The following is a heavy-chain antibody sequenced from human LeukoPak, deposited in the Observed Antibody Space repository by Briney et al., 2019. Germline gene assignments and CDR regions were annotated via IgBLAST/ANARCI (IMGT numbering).Heavy chain of an antibody. D-gene: IGHD1-26*01. CDR3: AREDGSYPYYYYGMDV. V-gene: IGHV1-2*02. CDR2: INPNSGGT. J-gene: IGHJ6*02. Sequence: ASVKVSCKASGYTFTGYYMHWVRQAPGQGLEWMGWINPNSGGTNYAQKFQGRVTMTRDTSISTAYMELSRLRSDDTAAYYCAREDGSYPYYYYGMDVWGQGTTVTVSS. CDR1: GYTFTGYY.